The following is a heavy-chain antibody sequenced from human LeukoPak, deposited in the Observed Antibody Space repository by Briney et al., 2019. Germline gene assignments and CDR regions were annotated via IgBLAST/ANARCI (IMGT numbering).Heavy chain of an antibody. CDR1: GXSVSSKNAA. D-gene: IGHD1-26*01. CDR3: ATWRYDC. CDR2: TYYRSKWSN. Sequence: SQTLSLTCAISGXSVSSKNAAWHWIRQSPSRGLEWLGTTYYRSKWSNYYAVSVKSRIIINPDTSKNQFSLQLNSVTPGDTALYYCATWRYDCWGQGSLVTVSS. V-gene: IGHV6-1*01. J-gene: IGHJ4*02.